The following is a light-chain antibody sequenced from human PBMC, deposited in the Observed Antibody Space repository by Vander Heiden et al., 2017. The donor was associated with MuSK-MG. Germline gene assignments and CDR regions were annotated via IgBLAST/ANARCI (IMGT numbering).Light chain of an antibody. Sequence: DIVMTQSPLYLPVTPGEPASISCRSSQSLLHSNGYNYLDWYLQKPGQSPQLLIYLGSNRASGVPDRFSGSGSGTDFTLKISRVEAEDVGVYYCRQALQTPHTFGHRTKVDIK. V-gene: IGKV2-28*01. CDR3: RQALQTPHT. CDR1: QSLLHSNGYNY. J-gene: IGKJ3*01. CDR2: LGS.